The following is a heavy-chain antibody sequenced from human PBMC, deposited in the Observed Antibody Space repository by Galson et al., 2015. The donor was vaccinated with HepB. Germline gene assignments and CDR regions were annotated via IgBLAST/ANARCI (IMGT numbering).Heavy chain of an antibody. V-gene: IGHV3-7*01. CDR2: IKQDGSGK. J-gene: IGHJ4*02. D-gene: IGHD3-22*01. CDR3: ARPRGWPLQWLDY. Sequence: SLRLSCAASGFSISSYWMSWVRQAPGKGLEWVASIKQDGSGKFYVDSVKGRFTISRDNDKNSLYLQMNSLRAEDTAVYYCARPRGWPLQWLDYWGQGTLVTVSS. CDR1: GFSISSYW.